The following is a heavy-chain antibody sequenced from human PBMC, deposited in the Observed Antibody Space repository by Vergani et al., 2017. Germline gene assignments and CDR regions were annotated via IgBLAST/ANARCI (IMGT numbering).Heavy chain of an antibody. D-gene: IGHD2/OR15-2a*01. CDR3: VKEKIDLGSYFFDS. CDR2: ISGPGLST. V-gene: IGHV3-23*01. CDR1: GFTFSNSA. J-gene: IGHJ4*01. Sequence: EVHLLESGGGWVQSGGSLGLSFAASGFTFSNSAVGGVRKAPGGGLAWVSSISGPGLSTYYADSVKGRFSISRDNSKNTVFLQMHSLRAEDTAIYYCVKEKIDLGSYFFDSWGHGILVTVSS.